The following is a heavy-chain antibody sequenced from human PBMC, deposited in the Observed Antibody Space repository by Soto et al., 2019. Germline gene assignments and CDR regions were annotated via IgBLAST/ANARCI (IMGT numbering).Heavy chain of an antibody. J-gene: IGHJ4*02. CDR1: GNNVSTNSAG. D-gene: IGHD1-1*01. CDR3: ARNSRNAPPAFDF. Sequence: SQTLSLTCVISGNNVSTNSAGWNWIRQSPSRGLEWLGRTYYRSKWNNDYAASVKGRLNVNPDTSKNQFSLHLNSVTPEDTGVYYCARNSRNAPPAFDFWGQGIQVTV. V-gene: IGHV6-1*01. CDR2: TYYRSKWNN.